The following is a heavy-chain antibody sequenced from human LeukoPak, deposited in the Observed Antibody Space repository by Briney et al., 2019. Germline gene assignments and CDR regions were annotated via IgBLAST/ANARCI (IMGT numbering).Heavy chain of an antibody. CDR1: GGSISSGGYY. Sequence: SETLSLTCTVSGGSISSGGYYWSWIRQHAGKGLEWIGYIYYSGSTYYNPSLKSRVTISVDTSKNQFSLKLSSVTAADTAVYYCARTRGYSGYDSPRFDYWGQGTLVTVSS. CDR2: IYYSGST. D-gene: IGHD5-12*01. CDR3: ARTRGYSGYDSPRFDY. J-gene: IGHJ4*02. V-gene: IGHV4-31*03.